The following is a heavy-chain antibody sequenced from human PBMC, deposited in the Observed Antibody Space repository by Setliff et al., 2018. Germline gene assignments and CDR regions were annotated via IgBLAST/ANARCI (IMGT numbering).Heavy chain of an antibody. D-gene: IGHD7-27*01. CDR3: ARVTNWGLDLRFDP. Sequence: SETLSLTCTVSGDSISSYYWSWIRQPPGKGLEWIGYIYYSGSTNYNPSLKSRVTMSVATFENHFSLKLNSLTAADTVVYYCARVTNWGLDLRFDPWGQGILVTVSS. J-gene: IGHJ5*02. CDR1: GDSISSYY. CDR2: IYYSGST. V-gene: IGHV4-59*01.